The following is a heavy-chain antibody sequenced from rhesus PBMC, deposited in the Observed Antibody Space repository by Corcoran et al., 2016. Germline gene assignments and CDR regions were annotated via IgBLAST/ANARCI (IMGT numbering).Heavy chain of an antibody. CDR1: VVSISGHS. Sequence: QVQLQESGPGLVTPSETLSLSCTVSVVSISGHSWNCIRQFPGKGLWWIGNIYGDGRSNDSNPSLQRRVTLSVDTSKNHVSLRLTSVTAADTAVYYCERQGYGSGSYGLDSWGQGVGVTVSP. CDR3: ERQGYGSGSYGLDS. V-gene: IGHV4S11*01. D-gene: IGHD6-31*01. CDR2: IYGDGRSN. J-gene: IGHJ6*01.